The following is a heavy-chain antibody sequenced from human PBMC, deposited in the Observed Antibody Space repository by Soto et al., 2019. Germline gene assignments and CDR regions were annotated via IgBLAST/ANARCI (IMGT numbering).Heavy chain of an antibody. CDR1: GGSISSYY. CDR2: IYYSGST. CDR3: ARGRHSSGKYPWYFDY. J-gene: IGHJ4*02. D-gene: IGHD3-22*01. Sequence: SETLSLTCTVSGGSISSYYWSWIRQPPGKGLEWIGYIYYSGSTSYNPSLKSRVTISVDTSKNQFSLKLSSVTAADTAVYYCARGRHSSGKYPWYFDYWGQGTLVT. V-gene: IGHV4-59*01.